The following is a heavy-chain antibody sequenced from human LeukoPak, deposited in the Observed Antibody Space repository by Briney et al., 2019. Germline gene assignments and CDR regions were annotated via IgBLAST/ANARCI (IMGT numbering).Heavy chain of an antibody. CDR2: MTSVTYI. Sequence: GGSLRLSCAASGFAFSSYSMHWVRQAPGKGLEWVSSMTSVTYIYYAASVKGRFTISRDNAKNSLYLQMNYLRVEDTAVYYCASADYYGSGSHYTFRGLDYWGQGTLVTVSS. V-gene: IGHV3-21*01. D-gene: IGHD3-10*01. CDR3: ASADYYGSGSHYTFRGLDY. J-gene: IGHJ4*02. CDR1: GFAFSSYS.